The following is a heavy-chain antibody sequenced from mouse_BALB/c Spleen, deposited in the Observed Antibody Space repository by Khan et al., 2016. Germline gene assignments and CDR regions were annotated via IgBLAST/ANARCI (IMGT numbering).Heavy chain of an antibody. V-gene: IGHV4-1*02. CDR1: GFDFSRYW. Sequence: EMELVESGGGLVQPGGSLKLSCTTSGFDFSRYWMSWVRQAPGRGLEWIGEINPDSSTINYTPSLKDKFIISRDNAKNTLYLQMSKVRSEDTALYYCPRNWDVGFDYWGQGTTLTVSS. D-gene: IGHD4-1*01. J-gene: IGHJ2*01. CDR3: PRNWDVGFDY. CDR2: INPDSSTI.